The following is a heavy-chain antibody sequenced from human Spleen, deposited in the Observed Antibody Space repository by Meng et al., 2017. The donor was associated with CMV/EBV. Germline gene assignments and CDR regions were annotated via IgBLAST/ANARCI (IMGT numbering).Heavy chain of an antibody. Sequence: QLQSQESGPGLVKPSGTLSLICTVSGGSITTPNYYWGWIRQPPGKGLEWIGTFYSVTTTFYNPSLRSRLIISVDTSKNQFSLTLTSVTAADTAVYYCVRGYDYGDYVDYWGQGTLVTVSS. J-gene: IGHJ4*02. D-gene: IGHD4-17*01. CDR1: GGSITTPNYY. CDR3: VRGYDYGDYVDY. CDR2: FYSVTTT. V-gene: IGHV4-39*07.